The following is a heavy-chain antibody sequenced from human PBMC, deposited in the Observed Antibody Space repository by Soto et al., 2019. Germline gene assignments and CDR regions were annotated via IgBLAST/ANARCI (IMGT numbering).Heavy chain of an antibody. V-gene: IGHV4-4*02. J-gene: IGHJ6*02. CDR3: ARGDSSSWYGYYYYGMDV. CDR2: IYHSGST. CDR1: GGSISSSNW. Sequence: PSETLSLTCAVSGGSISSSNWWSWVRQPPGKGLEWIGEIYHSGSTNYNPSLKSRVTILVDKSKNQFSLKLSSVTAADTAVYYCARGDSSSWYGYYYYGMDVWGQGTTVTVSS. D-gene: IGHD6-13*01.